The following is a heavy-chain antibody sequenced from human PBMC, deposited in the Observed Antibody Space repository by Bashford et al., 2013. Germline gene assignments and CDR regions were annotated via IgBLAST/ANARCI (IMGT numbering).Heavy chain of an antibody. CDR1: GGTFSSYA. D-gene: IGHD4-17*01. V-gene: IGHV1-69*13. J-gene: IGHJ2*01. CDR3: ARRGASATYWYFDL. CDR2: IIPIFGTA. Sequence: SVKVSCKASGGTFSSYAISWVRQAPGQGLEWMGGIIPIFGTANYAQKFQGRVTITADESTSTAYMELSSLRSEDTAVYYCARRGASATYWYFDLWGRGTLVTVSS.